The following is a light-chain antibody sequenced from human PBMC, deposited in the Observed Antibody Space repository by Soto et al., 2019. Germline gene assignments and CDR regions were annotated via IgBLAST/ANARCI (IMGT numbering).Light chain of an antibody. J-gene: IGKJ1*01. CDR2: DAS. Sequence: DIQMTQSPSSLSASVADRVTITCRASQSIRRSLNWYQQKPGKAPKLLIYDASNLETGVPSRFSGSGFGTQFILTISSLQPDDFATYWCQHYGGMWTFGQGTKVDI. CDR3: QHYGGMWT. CDR1: QSIRRS. V-gene: IGKV1-33*01.